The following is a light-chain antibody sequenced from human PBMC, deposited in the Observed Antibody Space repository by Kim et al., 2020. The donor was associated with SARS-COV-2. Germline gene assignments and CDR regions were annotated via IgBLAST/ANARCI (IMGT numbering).Light chain of an antibody. J-gene: IGLJ2*01. CDR3: AAWDDSLNGVV. CDR1: SSNIGSNT. Sequence: QSVLTQPPSASGTPGQRVTISCSGSSSNIGSNTVNWYQQLPGTAPKLLIYSNNQRPSGVPDRFSGSKSGTLASLAISGLQSEDEADYHCAAWDDSLNGVVFGGGTQLTVL. V-gene: IGLV1-44*01. CDR2: SNN.